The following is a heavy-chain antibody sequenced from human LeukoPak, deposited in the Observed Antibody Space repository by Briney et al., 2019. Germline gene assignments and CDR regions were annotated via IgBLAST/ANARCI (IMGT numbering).Heavy chain of an antibody. CDR2: IYTSGST. V-gene: IGHV4-61*02. Sequence: PSQTLSLTCTVSGGSISSGSYYWSWIRQPAGKGLEWIGRIYTSGSTNYNPSLKSRVTISVDTSKNLFSLKLSSVTAADTAVYYCARQSSGWSGWGQGTLVTVSS. D-gene: IGHD6-19*01. J-gene: IGHJ4*02. CDR1: GGSISSGSYY. CDR3: ARQSSGWSG.